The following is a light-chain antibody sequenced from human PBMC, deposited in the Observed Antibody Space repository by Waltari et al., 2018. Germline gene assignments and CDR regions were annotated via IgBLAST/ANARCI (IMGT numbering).Light chain of an antibody. CDR2: DAS. Sequence: DIVLTQSPASLSLSPGERATLSCRPSQSVSSYLAWYQQKPGQAPRLLIYDASNRATGIPARFSGSGSGTDFTLTISSLEPEDFAVYYCQQRRDWPFTFGQGTRLEIK. CDR3: QQRRDWPFT. J-gene: IGKJ5*01. V-gene: IGKV3-11*01. CDR1: QSVSSY.